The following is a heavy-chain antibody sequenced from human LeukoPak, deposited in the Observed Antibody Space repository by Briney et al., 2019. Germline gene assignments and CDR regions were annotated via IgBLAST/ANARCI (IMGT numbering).Heavy chain of an antibody. D-gene: IGHD4-17*01. J-gene: IGHJ4*02. CDR2: INHSGST. V-gene: IGHV4-34*01. CDR1: GGSFSGYY. Sequence: SETLSLTCAVYGGSFSGYYWSWLRQPPGKGLEWIGEINHSGSTNYNPSLKSRVTISADTSKNQFSLRLSSVTAADTAVYYCARGLKWDYVETRLWNYWGQGTLVTVSS. CDR3: ARGLKWDYVETRLWNY.